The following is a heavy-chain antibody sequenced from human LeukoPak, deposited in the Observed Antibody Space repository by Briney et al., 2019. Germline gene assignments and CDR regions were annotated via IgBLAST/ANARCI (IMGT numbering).Heavy chain of an antibody. V-gene: IGHV1-69*04. CDR1: GGTFSSYA. CDR3: ARGGKLLLWFGELWADAFDI. CDR2: IIPIFGIA. D-gene: IGHD3-10*01. J-gene: IGHJ3*02. Sequence: SVKVSCKASGGTFSSYAISWVRQAPGQGLEWMGRIIPIFGIANYAQKFQGRVTITADKSTSTGYMELSSLRSEDTAVYYCARGGKLLLWFGELWADAFDIWGQGTMVTVSS.